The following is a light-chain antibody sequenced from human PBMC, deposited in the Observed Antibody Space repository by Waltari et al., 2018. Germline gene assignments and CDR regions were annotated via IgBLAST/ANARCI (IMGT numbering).Light chain of an antibody. V-gene: IGLV2-14*01. CDR3: SSYTSVSTVV. CDR1: SSDVGGYKY. CDR2: EAS. J-gene: IGLJ2*01. Sequence: QSALTQPASVSGSPGQSITISCTGTSSDVGGYKYVSWYQQHPGRAPKLIIYEASNRPSGVSNRFSGSKSGNTASLTISGLQADDEADYYCSSYTSVSTVVFGGGTKVTVL.